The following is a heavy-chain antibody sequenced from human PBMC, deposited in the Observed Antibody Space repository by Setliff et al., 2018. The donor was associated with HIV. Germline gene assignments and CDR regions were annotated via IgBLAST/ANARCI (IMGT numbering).Heavy chain of an antibody. Sequence: PSETLSLTCTVSGGSISSRGYYWGWIRQPPGKGLEWIGSLYYSGSTYYKPSLKSRVTISVDTSKNQYSLKLSSVTAADTAVYYCARLKSGSLGGYVDYWGQGTLVTVSS. CDR1: GGSISSRGYY. V-gene: IGHV4-39*07. CDR3: ARLKSGSLGGYVDY. J-gene: IGHJ4*02. D-gene: IGHD3-16*01. CDR2: LYYSGST.